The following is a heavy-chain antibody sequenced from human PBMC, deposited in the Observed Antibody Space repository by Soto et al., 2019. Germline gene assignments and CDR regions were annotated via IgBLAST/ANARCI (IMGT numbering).Heavy chain of an antibody. D-gene: IGHD3-22*01. CDR3: ARSHYYDSSGPIGFDP. CDR2: INHSGST. V-gene: IGHV4-34*01. J-gene: IGHJ5*02. CDR1: GGSFSGYY. Sequence: PSETLSLTCAVYGGSFSGYYWSWIRQPPGKGLEWIGEINHSGSTNYNPSLKSRVTISVDTSKNQFSLKLSSVTAADTAVYYCARSHYYDSSGPIGFDPWGQGTLVTVS.